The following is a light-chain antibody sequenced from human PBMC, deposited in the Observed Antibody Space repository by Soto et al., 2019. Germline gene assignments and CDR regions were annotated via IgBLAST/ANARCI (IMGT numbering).Light chain of an antibody. CDR3: AAWDDSLNGVV. Sequence: QAVVTQPPSASGTPGQRVTISCSGSTSNIGSSNVNWYQQLPGTAPKLLIYGNSQRPSGVPDRFSGSKSGTSASLAISGLQSEDEADYYCAAWDDSLNGVVFGGGTKLTVL. CDR2: GNS. J-gene: IGLJ2*01. CDR1: TSNIGSSN. V-gene: IGLV1-44*01.